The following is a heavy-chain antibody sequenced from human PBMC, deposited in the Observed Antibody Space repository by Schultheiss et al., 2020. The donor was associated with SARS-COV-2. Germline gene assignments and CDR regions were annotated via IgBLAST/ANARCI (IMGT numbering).Heavy chain of an antibody. CDR3: ARSGIAVARNYYYYGMDV. CDR1: GFTFSSYG. V-gene: IGHV3-33*08. J-gene: IGHJ6*02. CDR2: IWYDGSNK. D-gene: IGHD6-19*01. Sequence: GGSLRLSCAASGFTFSSYGMHWVRQAPGKGLEWVAVIWYDGSNKYYADSVKGRFTISRDNAKNLLYLQMNSLRAEDTAVYYCARSGIAVARNYYYYGMDVWGQGTTVTVSS.